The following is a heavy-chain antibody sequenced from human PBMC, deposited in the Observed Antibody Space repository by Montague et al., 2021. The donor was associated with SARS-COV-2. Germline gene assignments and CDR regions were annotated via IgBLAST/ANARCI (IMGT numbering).Heavy chain of an antibody. CDR3: ARARITMIVVVNAFDI. J-gene: IGHJ3*02. Sequence: TLSLTCTVSGGSISSGGYYWSWIRQHPGKGLEWIGYIYYSGSTYYNPSLKSRVTTSVDTSKNQFSLKLNSVTAADTAVYYCARARITMIVVVNAFDIWGQGTMVTVSS. D-gene: IGHD3-22*01. CDR2: IYYSGST. CDR1: GGSISSGGYY. V-gene: IGHV4-31*03.